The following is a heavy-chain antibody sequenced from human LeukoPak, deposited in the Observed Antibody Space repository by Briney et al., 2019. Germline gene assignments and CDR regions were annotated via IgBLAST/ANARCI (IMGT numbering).Heavy chain of an antibody. V-gene: IGHV3-33*01. CDR1: GFTFSSYG. CDR2: IWYDGSNK. J-gene: IGHJ4*02. D-gene: IGHD3-3*01. CDR3: ARDPPITIFGVATDY. Sequence: GGSLRLSCAASGFTFSSYGMHWVRQAPGKGLEWVAVIWYDGSNKYYADSVKGRFTISRDNAKNSLYLQMNSLRAEDTAVYYCARDPPITIFGVATDYWGQGTLVTVSS.